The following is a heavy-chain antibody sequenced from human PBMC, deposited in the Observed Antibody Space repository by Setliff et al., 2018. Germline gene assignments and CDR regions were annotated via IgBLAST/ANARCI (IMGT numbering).Heavy chain of an antibody. CDR3: ARRGYYYGWGDSNAFDI. J-gene: IGHJ3*02. D-gene: IGHD3-10*01. Sequence: SETLSLTCTVSGGAISTSSYWGWIRQPPGKGLEWIGSIYYSGTTYYKPSLKSRVTISVDTSKNQFSLKMSSVTAADTAVYYCARRGYYYGWGDSNAFDIWGQGTMVTVS. V-gene: IGHV4-39*01. CDR2: IYYSGTT. CDR1: GGAISTSSY.